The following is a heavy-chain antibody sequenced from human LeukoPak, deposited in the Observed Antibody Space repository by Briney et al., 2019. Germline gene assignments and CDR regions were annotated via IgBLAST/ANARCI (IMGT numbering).Heavy chain of an antibody. CDR3: ARGRNWQTFYHYYMDV. CDR2: INHGGVT. D-gene: IGHD1-14*01. CDR1: GGSFSGHY. J-gene: IGHJ6*03. Sequence: SETLSLTCGVSGGSFSGHYWTWLRQTPGRGLEWMGEINHGGVTNYNPSLKSRVSISIDTSTNEISLNMSSVTAADTGIYYCARGRNWQTFYHYYMDVWGKGATVTVS. V-gene: IGHV4-34*01.